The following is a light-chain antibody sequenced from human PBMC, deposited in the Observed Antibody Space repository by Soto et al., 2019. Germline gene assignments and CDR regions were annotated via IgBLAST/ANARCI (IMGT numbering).Light chain of an antibody. Sequence: QSVLTQPPSVSGAPGQRVTLSCTGSSSNIGAGYDVHWYQHLPGTAPKLLIYGNSNRPSGVPDRFSGSKSATSASLAITGLQAEDEADYYCQSYDSSLSGPWVFGGGTQLTVL. V-gene: IGLV1-40*01. CDR3: QSYDSSLSGPWV. CDR2: GNS. CDR1: SSNIGAGYD. J-gene: IGLJ3*02.